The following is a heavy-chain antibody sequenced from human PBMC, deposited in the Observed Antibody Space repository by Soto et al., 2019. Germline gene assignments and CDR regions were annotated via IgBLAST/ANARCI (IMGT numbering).Heavy chain of an antibody. V-gene: IGHV1-2*02. Sequence: ASVKVSCKASGYTFTGYYMHWVRQAPGQGLEWMGWINPNSGGTNYAQKFQGRVTMTRDTSISTAYMELSRLRSDNTAVYYCARESYSYGYMFGYWGQGTLVTVSS. J-gene: IGHJ4*02. D-gene: IGHD5-18*01. CDR1: GYTFTGYY. CDR3: ARESYSYGYMFGY. CDR2: INPNSGGT.